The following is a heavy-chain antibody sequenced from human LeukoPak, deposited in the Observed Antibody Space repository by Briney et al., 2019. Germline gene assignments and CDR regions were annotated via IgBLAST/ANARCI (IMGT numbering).Heavy chain of an antibody. Sequence: GGSLRLSCAASGFTFSSYAMHWVRQAPGKGLEWVAVISYDGSNKYYADSVKGRFTISRDNSKNTLYLQMNSLRAEDTAEYYCARGDYGEPFDYWGQGTLVTVSS. J-gene: IGHJ4*02. CDR2: ISYDGSNK. CDR1: GFTFSSYA. D-gene: IGHD4-17*01. V-gene: IGHV3-30*04. CDR3: ARGDYGEPFDY.